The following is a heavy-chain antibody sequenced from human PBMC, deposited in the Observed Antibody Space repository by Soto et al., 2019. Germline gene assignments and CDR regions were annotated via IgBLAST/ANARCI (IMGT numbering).Heavy chain of an antibody. CDR1: GGSISSYY. CDR3: ARHNIAVADTGKYNWFDP. CDR2: IYYSGST. J-gene: IGHJ5*02. V-gene: IGHV4-59*08. Sequence: SETLSLTCTGSGGSISSYYWSWIRQPPGKGLEWIGYIYYSGSTNYNPSLKSRVTISVDTSKNRFSLKLSSVTAADTAVYYCARHNIAVADTGKYNWFDPWGQGTLVTVSA. D-gene: IGHD6-19*01.